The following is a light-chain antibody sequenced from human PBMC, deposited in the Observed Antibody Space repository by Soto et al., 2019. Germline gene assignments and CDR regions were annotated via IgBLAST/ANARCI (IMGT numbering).Light chain of an antibody. CDR2: EAS. CDR1: QSISDS. CDR3: QQYNGYWT. V-gene: IGKV1-5*03. Sequence: DIQMTQSPSTLSASVGDRVTITCRASQSISDSLAWHQQKPGKAPKLLIYEASNLKSGVPSRFSGSGSGTEYTLTISSLQPDDFASYYCQQYNGYWTFGQGTKVEIK. J-gene: IGKJ1*01.